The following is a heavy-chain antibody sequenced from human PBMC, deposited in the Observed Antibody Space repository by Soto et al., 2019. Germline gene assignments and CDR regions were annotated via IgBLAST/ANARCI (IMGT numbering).Heavy chain of an antibody. CDR2: ISAYNGNT. D-gene: IGHD2-2*01. CDR3: ARGAVGIVVVPAAMAFDY. V-gene: IGHV1-18*01. CDR1: GYTFTSYG. Sequence: QVQLVQSGAEVKKPGASVKVSCKASGYTFTSYGISWVRQAPGQGLEWMGWISAYNGNTNYAQKIQGRVTMTTDTSTSTAYMELTSLRSDDTAVYYCARGAVGIVVVPAAMAFDYWGQGTLVTVSS. J-gene: IGHJ4*02.